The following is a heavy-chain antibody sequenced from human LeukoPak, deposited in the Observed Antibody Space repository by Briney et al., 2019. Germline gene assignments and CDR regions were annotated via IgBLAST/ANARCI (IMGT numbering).Heavy chain of an antibody. CDR2: IWNDGTNK. CDR3: ARERGGQDWDFDL. V-gene: IGHV3-33*01. Sequence: GRSLRLSCAASGFTLRNYDMDWVRQVPGKGLEWVAVIWNDGTNKYYAESVKGRFTISRDDSKKMLYLQMNSLKDEDTAVYYCARERGGQDWDFDLWGRGTLVTVSS. CDR1: GFTLRNYD. D-gene: IGHD3-10*01. J-gene: IGHJ2*01.